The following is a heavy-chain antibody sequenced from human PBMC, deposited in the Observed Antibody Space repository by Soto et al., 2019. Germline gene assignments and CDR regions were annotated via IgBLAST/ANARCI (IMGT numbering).Heavy chain of an antibody. J-gene: IGHJ6*02. CDR3: ARALVRGLMDV. V-gene: IGHV3-66*01. D-gene: IGHD3-10*01. CDR1: GFTVSDNS. CDR2: IYSGGST. Sequence: EVQLVESGGGLVQPGGSLRLSCTASGFTVSDNSMSWVRQAAGKGLEWVSVIYSGGSTYYADSVEGRFTISRDNSKNMLYLQMNSLRAEDTAVYYCARALVRGLMDVWGQGTTVTVSS.